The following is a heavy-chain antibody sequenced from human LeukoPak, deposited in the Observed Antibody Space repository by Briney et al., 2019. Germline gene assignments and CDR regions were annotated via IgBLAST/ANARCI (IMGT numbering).Heavy chain of an antibody. CDR2: INPSGGST. CDR1: GYTFTCYY. D-gene: IGHD1-26*01. CDR3: ARLLSDGNFDY. J-gene: IGHJ4*02. Sequence: ASVKVSCKASGYTFTCYYMHWVRQAPGQGLEWMGIINPSGGSTSYAQKFQGRVTMTRDTSTSTVYMELSSLRSEDTAVYYCARLLSDGNFDYWGQGTLVTVSS. V-gene: IGHV1-46*01.